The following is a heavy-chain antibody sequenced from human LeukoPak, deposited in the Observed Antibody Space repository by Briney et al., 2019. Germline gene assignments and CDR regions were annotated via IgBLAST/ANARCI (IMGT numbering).Heavy chain of an antibody. CDR2: ISGSGGST. CDR1: GITFNTFG. J-gene: IGHJ4*02. CDR3: AKVRPRSGSSYYFDY. V-gene: IGHV3-23*01. Sequence: GGSLRLSCAASGITFNTFGMSWVRQAPGKGLEWVSAISGSGGSTYYADSVKGRFTISRDNSKNTLYLQMNSLRAEDTAVYYCAKVRPRSGSSYYFDYWGQGTLVTVSS. D-gene: IGHD1-26*01.